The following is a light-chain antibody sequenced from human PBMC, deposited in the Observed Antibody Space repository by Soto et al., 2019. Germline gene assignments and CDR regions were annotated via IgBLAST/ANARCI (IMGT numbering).Light chain of an antibody. CDR3: QTWGSGFWV. V-gene: IGLV4-69*01. Sequence: QSVLTQSPSASASLGGSVKFTCTLSSGHSNYAIAWHQQQPEKGPRYLMKLNSDGSHSKGDGIPDRFSGSSSGAERYLTISSLQSEDEADYYCQTWGSGFWVFGGGTKVTVL. CDR2: LNSDGSH. J-gene: IGLJ3*02. CDR1: SGHSNYA.